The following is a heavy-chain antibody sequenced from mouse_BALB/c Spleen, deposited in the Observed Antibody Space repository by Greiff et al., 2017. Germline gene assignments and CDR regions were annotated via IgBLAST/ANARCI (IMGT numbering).Heavy chain of an antibody. J-gene: IGHJ4*01. V-gene: IGHV1-18*01. D-gene: IGHD2-4*01. CDR1: GYSFTGYT. CDR2: INPYNGGT. CDR3: AMEPYYDSRRGAMDY. Sequence: VQLQQSGPELVKPGASMKISCKASGYSFTGYTMNWVKQSHGKNLEWIGLINPYNGGTSYNQKFKGKATLTVDKSSSTAYMELLSLTSEDSAVYYCAMEPYYDSRRGAMDYWGQGTSVTVSS.